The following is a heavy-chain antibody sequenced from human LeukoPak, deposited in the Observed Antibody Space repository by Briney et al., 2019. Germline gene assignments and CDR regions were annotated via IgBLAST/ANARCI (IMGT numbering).Heavy chain of an antibody. V-gene: IGHV4-59*01. CDR3: ARGSLHFGGTFDY. J-gene: IGHJ4*02. CDR2: IYYSGNT. Sequence: PSETLSLTCTVSGGSISSYYWSWIRQPPGKGLEWIGYIYYSGNTNYNPSLKSRVTISVDTSKNQFSLKLSSVTAADTAVYYCARGSLHFGGTFDYWGQGTLVTVSS. CDR1: GGSISSYY. D-gene: IGHD4-11*01.